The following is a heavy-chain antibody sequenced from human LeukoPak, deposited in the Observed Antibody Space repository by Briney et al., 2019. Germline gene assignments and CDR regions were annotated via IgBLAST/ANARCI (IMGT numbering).Heavy chain of an antibody. CDR1: GGTLSRYA. CDR2: IIPIFGTA. J-gene: IGHJ4*02. Sequence: GSSVKVSCKASGGTLSRYAISWVRQAPGQGLEWMGGIIPIFGTANYAQKLQGRVTITADKSTSTAYMELSSLRSEDTAVYYCARASVDTLNTLDYWGQGALVTVSS. CDR3: ARASVDTLNTLDY. D-gene: IGHD5-18*01. V-gene: IGHV1-69*06.